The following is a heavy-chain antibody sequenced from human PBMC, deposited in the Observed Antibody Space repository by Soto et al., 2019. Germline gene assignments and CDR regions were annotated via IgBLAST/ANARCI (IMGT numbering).Heavy chain of an antibody. CDR1: GGSFTGYY. J-gene: IGHJ4*02. Sequence: PXXTLSLTCAVYGGSFTGYYWTWIRQPPGRGLECLRXINRGXRTSSGAGDKXXLPRSVDXXENESSVKMTSMTAEDTPVYYCERDKITGIFSYWGRETL. V-gene: IGHV4-34*01. CDR3: ERDKITGIFSY. D-gene: IGHD3-3*02. CDR2: INRGXRT.